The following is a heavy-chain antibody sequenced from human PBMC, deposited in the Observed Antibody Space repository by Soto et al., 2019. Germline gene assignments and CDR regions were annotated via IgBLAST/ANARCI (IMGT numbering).Heavy chain of an antibody. J-gene: IGHJ3*02. V-gene: IGHV3-72*01. Sequence: GGSLRLSCAASGFTFSDHYMDWVRQAPGKGLEWVGRTRNKANSYTTEYAASVKGRFTISRDDSKNSLYLQMNSLKTEDTAVYYCAVLAGGQFDIWGQGTMVTVSS. D-gene: IGHD3-3*02. CDR1: GFTFSDHY. CDR2: TRNKANSYTT. CDR3: AVLAGGQFDI.